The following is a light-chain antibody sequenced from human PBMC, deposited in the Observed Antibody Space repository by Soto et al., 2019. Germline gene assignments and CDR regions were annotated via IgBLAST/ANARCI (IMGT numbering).Light chain of an antibody. Sequence: DIQMTQSPSSLSASVGDRVTITCRASQSISSYLNWYQQKPGKAPKLPIYAASSLQSGVPSGFSGSGSGTDFTLTISSLQPEDFATYYCQQSYSTPITFGQGTRLEIK. J-gene: IGKJ5*01. V-gene: IGKV1-39*01. CDR3: QQSYSTPIT. CDR2: AAS. CDR1: QSISSY.